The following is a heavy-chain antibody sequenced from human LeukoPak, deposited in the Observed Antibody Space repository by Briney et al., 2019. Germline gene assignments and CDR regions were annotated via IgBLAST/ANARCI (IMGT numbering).Heavy chain of an antibody. V-gene: IGHV4-34*01. J-gene: IGHJ4*02. CDR3: ARGGSATTVVINFDY. CDR2: INHSGST. Sequence: SETLSLTCAVYGGSFSGYYWSWIRQPPRKGLEWIGEINHSGSTNYNPSLKSRVTISVDTSKNQFSLKLSSVTAADTAVYYCARGGSATTVVINFDYWGQGTLVTVSS. D-gene: IGHD4-23*01. CDR1: GGSFSGYY.